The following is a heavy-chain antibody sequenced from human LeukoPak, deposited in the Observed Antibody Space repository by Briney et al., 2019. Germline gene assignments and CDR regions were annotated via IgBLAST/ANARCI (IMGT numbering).Heavy chain of an antibody. Sequence: GGSLRLSCAASGFTFSSYGMHWVRQAPGKGLEWVSAISHSGATTYYADSVKGRLTISRDNSKNTLYLQMNSLRAEDTAVYYCAKDRSLGTYGDYEDYWGQGTLVTVSS. CDR2: ISHSGATT. V-gene: IGHV3-23*01. CDR1: GFTFSSYG. D-gene: IGHD4-17*01. CDR3: AKDRSLGTYGDYEDY. J-gene: IGHJ4*02.